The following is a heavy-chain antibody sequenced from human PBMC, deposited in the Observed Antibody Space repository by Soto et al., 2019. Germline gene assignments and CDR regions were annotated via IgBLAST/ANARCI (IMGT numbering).Heavy chain of an antibody. D-gene: IGHD6-13*01. J-gene: IGHJ4*02. Sequence: EVQLLESGGALVQPGGSLRLSCAASGFTFSSYAMSWVRQAPGKGLEWVSSISASGDSTHNADSVKGRFAISRDNSKNTLELQLNSLPADDTAVYYCAKGGLYNSSWYEGYWGQGTLVTVSS. V-gene: IGHV3-23*01. CDR3: AKGGLYNSSWYEGY. CDR1: GFTFSSYA. CDR2: ISASGDST.